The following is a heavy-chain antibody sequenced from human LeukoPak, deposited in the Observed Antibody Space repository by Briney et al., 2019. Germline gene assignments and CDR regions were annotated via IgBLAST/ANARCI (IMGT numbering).Heavy chain of an antibody. D-gene: IGHD3-10*01. V-gene: IGHV4-59*01. Sequence: PSETLSLTCTVSGASISTYYWTWIRQPPGKGLEWIGYIYYTGSTNYNPSLKSRVTISVDTSKNQLSLKLSSVTAADTAVYYCARGGYYYGSGSYFEGLDYWGQGTLVTVSS. CDR2: IYYTGST. CDR1: GASISTYY. J-gene: IGHJ4*02. CDR3: ARGGYYYGSGSYFEGLDY.